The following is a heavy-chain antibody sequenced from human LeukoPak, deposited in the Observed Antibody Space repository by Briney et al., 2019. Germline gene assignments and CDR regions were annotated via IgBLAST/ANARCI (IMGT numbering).Heavy chain of an antibody. CDR3: ASPYYYGSGSYNLGAFDI. J-gene: IGHJ3*02. CDR1: GFTVSSNY. Sequence: GGSLRLSCAASGFTVSSNYMSWVRQAPGKGVEWVSVIYSGGSTYYADSVKGRFTISRDNSKNTLYLQMNSLRAEDTAVYYCASPYYYGSGSYNLGAFDIWGQGTMVTVSS. D-gene: IGHD3-10*01. CDR2: IYSGGST. V-gene: IGHV3-66*01.